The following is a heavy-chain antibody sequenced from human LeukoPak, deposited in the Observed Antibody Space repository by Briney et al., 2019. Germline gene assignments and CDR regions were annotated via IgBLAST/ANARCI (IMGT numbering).Heavy chain of an antibody. V-gene: IGHV5-51*01. CDR1: GYSFNTYW. CDR2: IYPGDSDT. D-gene: IGHD1-1*01. CDR3: ARQLERPGYFDY. J-gene: IGHJ4*02. Sequence: GESLKISCKASGYSFNTYWIAWVRQMPGKGLEWMGIIYPGDSDTRYSPSFQGQVTISADKSISTAYLQWSSLKASDTAMYYCARQLERPGYFDYWGQGTLVTVSS.